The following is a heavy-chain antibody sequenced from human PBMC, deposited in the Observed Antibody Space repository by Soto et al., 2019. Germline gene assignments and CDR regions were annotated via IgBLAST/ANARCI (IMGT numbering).Heavy chain of an antibody. J-gene: IGHJ4*02. CDR2: ISSTTNYI. CDR3: ARESEELTSNLDY. V-gene: IGHV3-21*01. D-gene: IGHD1-7*01. CDR1: GFTFTRYS. Sequence: PGGSLSLSCAASGFTFTRYSMNWVRQAPGKGLEWVSSISSTTNYIYYADSMKGRFTVSRDNAKNSVYLEMNSLSAEDTALYYCARESEELTSNLDYWGQGTLVTVPS.